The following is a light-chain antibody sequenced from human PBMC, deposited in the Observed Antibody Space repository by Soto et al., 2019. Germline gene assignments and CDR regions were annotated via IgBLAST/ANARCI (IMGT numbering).Light chain of an antibody. CDR3: HSYPPTNTYG. CDR2: DVS. J-gene: IGLJ1*01. Sequence: QSALTQPASVSGSPGQSIAMSCTGTSSDVGTHNFVSWYQQHPGKAPKLIIYDVSNRPSGVSDRFFGSKSGNTASLTISGLQAEDEAYYDCHSYPPTNTYGFATGTKVT. V-gene: IGLV2-14*03. CDR1: SSDVGTHNF.